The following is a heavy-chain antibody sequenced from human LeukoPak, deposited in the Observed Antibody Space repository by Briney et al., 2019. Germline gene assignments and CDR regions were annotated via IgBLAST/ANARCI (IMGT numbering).Heavy chain of an antibody. Sequence: PGGSLRLSCAASGFTVSSSSMSWVRQAPGKGLEWVSIIYSDVRTYYADSVKGRFSISRDDSENTLFLQMNSLRAEDTALYYCVPFQGSVVRQFDSLGQGTLVTVSS. CDR2: IYSDVRT. CDR1: GFTVSSSS. CDR3: VPFQGSVVRQFDS. J-gene: IGHJ4*02. V-gene: IGHV3-66*02. D-gene: IGHD2-15*01.